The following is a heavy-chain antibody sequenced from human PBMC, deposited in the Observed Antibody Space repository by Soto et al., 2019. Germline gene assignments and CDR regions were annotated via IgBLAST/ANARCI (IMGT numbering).Heavy chain of an antibody. Sequence: GGSLRLSCAASGFTFSSYAMSWVRQAPGKGLEWVSAISGSGGSTYYADSVKGRFTISRDNSKNTLYLQMNSLRAEDTAVYYCAKDGAPALLWFGDALGTTHYGMDVWGQGTTVTVSS. V-gene: IGHV3-23*01. D-gene: IGHD3-10*01. CDR1: GFTFSSYA. CDR2: ISGSGGST. CDR3: AKDGAPALLWFGDALGTTHYGMDV. J-gene: IGHJ6*02.